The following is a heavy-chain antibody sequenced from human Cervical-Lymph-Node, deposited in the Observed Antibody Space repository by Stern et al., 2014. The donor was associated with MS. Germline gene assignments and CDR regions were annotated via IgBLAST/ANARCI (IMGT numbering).Heavy chain of an antibody. V-gene: IGHV3-20*01. Sequence: QLVESGGGVVRPGRSLRLSCAASGFTFEDYGMSWVRQAPGKGLEWVAAINWNCGSTVYAGSVQGRFTISRDNAKNSLYLQMNSLRAEDTALYHCARAFCTGGVCYSFPFYGMDVWGQGTTVTVSS. CDR3: ARAFCTGGVCYSFPFYGMDV. J-gene: IGHJ6*02. CDR2: INWNCGST. D-gene: IGHD2-8*02. CDR1: GFTFEDYG.